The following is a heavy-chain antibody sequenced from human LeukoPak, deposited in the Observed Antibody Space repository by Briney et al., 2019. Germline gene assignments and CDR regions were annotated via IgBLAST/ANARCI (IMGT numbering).Heavy chain of an antibody. J-gene: IGHJ6*02. Sequence: PGGSLRLSRAASGFTFSSYSMNWVRQAPGKGLEWVSYISSSSSTIYYADSVKGRFTISRDNSKNTLYLQMNSLRAEDTAVYYCASSVRGVRDYYYYGMDVWGQGTTVTVSS. CDR3: ASSVRGVRDYYYYGMDV. CDR1: GFTFSSYS. CDR2: ISSSSSTI. V-gene: IGHV3-48*01. D-gene: IGHD3-10*01.